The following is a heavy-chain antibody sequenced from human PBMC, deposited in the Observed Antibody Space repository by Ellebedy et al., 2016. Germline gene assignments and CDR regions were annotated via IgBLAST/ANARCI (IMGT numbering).Heavy chain of an antibody. CDR2: INPNGDGT. V-gene: IGHV1-2*02. Sequence: ASVKVSCXPSVYTLNGYFIHWVRPAPGQGLECMGWINPNGDGTYYAQKFRGRVTMTRDRSIDTAYMELSSLRSDDTAIYSCARDDPGPQAFDIWGQGTMVTVSS. D-gene: IGHD1-14*01. J-gene: IGHJ3*02. CDR3: ARDDPGPQAFDI. CDR1: VYTLNGYF.